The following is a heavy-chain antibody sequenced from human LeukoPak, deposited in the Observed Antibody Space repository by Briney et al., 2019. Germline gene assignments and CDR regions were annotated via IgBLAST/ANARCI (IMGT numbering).Heavy chain of an antibody. Sequence: ASVKVSRKASGYTFTGYYMHWVRQAPGQGLELMGWINPNSGGTNYAQKFQGRVTMTRDTSISTAYMELSRLRSDDTAVYYCARAPSSTSCPNIWGQGTMVTVSS. D-gene: IGHD2-2*01. J-gene: IGHJ3*02. CDR2: INPNSGGT. CDR1: GYTFTGYY. V-gene: IGHV1-2*02. CDR3: ARAPSSTSCPNI.